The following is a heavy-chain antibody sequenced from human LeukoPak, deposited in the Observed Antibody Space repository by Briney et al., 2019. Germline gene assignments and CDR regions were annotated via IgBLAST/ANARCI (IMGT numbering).Heavy chain of an antibody. Sequence: NPGGSLRLSCTASGLTFSTSGFNWVRLAPGKGLEWVASIGPTGSDRYHADSIKGRFTISRDNANNFLYLQMSSLRAEDTAVYYCATETNGRHYDYWGQGTLLTVSS. CDR2: IGPTGSDR. CDR1: GLTFSTSG. V-gene: IGHV3-21*06. J-gene: IGHJ4*02. CDR3: ATETNGRHYDY. D-gene: IGHD1-14*01.